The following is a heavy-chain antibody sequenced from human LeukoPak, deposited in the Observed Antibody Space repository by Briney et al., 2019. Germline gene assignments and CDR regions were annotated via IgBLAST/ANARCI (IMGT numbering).Heavy chain of an antibody. V-gene: IGHV4-34*01. CDR2: INHSGST. CDR1: GGSFSGYY. D-gene: IGHD3-10*01. Sequence: SETLSLTCAVYGGSFSGYYWGWIRQPPGKGLEWIGEINHSGSTNYNPSLKSRVTISVDTSKNQFSLKLSSVTAADTAVYYCARPFGESQGDAFDIWGQGTMVTVSS. CDR3: ARPFGESQGDAFDI. J-gene: IGHJ3*02.